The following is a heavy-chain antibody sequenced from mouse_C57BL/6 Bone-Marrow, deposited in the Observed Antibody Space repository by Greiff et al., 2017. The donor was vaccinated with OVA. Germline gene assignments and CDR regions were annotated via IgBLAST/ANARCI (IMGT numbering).Heavy chain of an antibody. D-gene: IGHD6-1*01. Sequence: VQLQQSGAELVKPGASVKMSCKASGYTFTSYWITWVKQRPGQGLEWIGDIYPGSGSTNYNEQFKSKATLTVDTASSTAYMQLSSLTSEDSAVYNCEREELAGDYWGQGTTLTVSS. CDR1: GYTFTSYW. J-gene: IGHJ2*01. CDR3: EREELAGDY. CDR2: IYPGSGST. V-gene: IGHV1-55*01.